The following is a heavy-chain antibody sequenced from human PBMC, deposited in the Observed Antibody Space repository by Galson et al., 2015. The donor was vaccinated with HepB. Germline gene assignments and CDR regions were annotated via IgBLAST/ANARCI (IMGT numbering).Heavy chain of an antibody. V-gene: IGHV3-30*18. CDR2: IAYDASTK. D-gene: IGHD3-10*01. CDR1: GFAFNSYT. CDR3: AKDPPRGLITGGRAFDS. J-gene: IGHJ3*01. Sequence: SLRLSCAVSGFAFNSYTMHWVRQAPGQGLEWVAVIAYDASTKYYTDSVKGRFTISRDNSKNTLYLQMNSLRAEDTAVYYCAKDPPRGLITGGRAFDSWGQGTLVTVSS.